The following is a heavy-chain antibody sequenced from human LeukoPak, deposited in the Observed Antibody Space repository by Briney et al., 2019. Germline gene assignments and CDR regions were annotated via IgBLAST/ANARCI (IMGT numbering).Heavy chain of an antibody. CDR1: GFTFSSYG. D-gene: IGHD3-3*01. CDR3: ARVRIGAPYYFDY. V-gene: IGHV3-30*02. CDR2: IRYDGSNK. J-gene: IGHJ4*02. Sequence: GGSLRLSCAASGFTFSSYGMHWVRQAPGKGLEWVAFIRYDGSNKYYADSVKGRFTISRDNSKNTLYLQMNSLRAEDTAVYYCARVRIGAPYYFDYWGQGTLVTVSS.